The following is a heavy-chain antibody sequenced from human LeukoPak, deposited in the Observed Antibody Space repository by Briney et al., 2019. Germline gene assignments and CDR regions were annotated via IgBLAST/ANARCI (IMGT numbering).Heavy chain of an antibody. D-gene: IGHD3-22*01. Sequence: GGSLRLSCAASGFTSSSYAMSWVRQAPGKGLEWVSAISGSGGSTYYADSVKGRFTISRDNSKNTLYLQMNSLRAEDTAVYYCAKADRLYYYDSSGYAFQHWGQGTLVTVSS. CDR1: GFTSSSYA. CDR3: AKADRLYYYDSSGYAFQH. CDR2: ISGSGGST. V-gene: IGHV3-23*01. J-gene: IGHJ1*01.